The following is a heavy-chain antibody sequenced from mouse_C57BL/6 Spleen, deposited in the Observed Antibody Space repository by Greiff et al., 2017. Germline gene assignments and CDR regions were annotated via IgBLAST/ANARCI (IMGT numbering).Heavy chain of an antibody. CDR3: TRDPPYYYGSTPDAMDY. Sequence: EVKLVESGEGLVKPGGSLKLSCAASGFTFSSYAMSWVRQTPEKRLEWVAYISSGGDYIYYADTVKGRFTISRDNARNTLYLQMSSLKSEDTAMYYCTRDPPYYYGSTPDAMDYWGQGTSGTVSS. CDR1: GFTFSSYA. J-gene: IGHJ4*01. V-gene: IGHV5-9-1*02. CDR2: ISSGGDYI. D-gene: IGHD1-1*01.